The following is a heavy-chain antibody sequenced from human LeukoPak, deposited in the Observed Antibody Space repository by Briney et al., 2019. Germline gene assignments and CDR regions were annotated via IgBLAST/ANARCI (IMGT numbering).Heavy chain of an antibody. Sequence: GGSLRLSCAASGFTFSDYYMSWIRQAPGKWLEWISYISSIGGYTNYADSVKGRFTISRDNAKNSLYLQMNSLRAEDTAVYYCASPAAGTNSDFWGQGTLVTVSS. CDR2: ISSIGGYT. J-gene: IGHJ4*02. CDR3: ASPAAGTNSDF. V-gene: IGHV3-11*03. D-gene: IGHD6-13*01. CDR1: GFTFSDYY.